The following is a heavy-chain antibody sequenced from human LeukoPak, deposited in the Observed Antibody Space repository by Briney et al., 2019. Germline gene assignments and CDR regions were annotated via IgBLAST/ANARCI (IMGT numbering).Heavy chain of an antibody. J-gene: IGHJ4*02. CDR1: GFIFSSYG. CDR3: ARGSRSWPADY. CDR2: ISYDGSNK. V-gene: IGHV3-30*03. D-gene: IGHD6-13*01. Sequence: GGSLRLSCAASGFIFSSYGIHWVRQAPGKGLEWVAVISYDGSNKYYADSVKGRFTISRDNAKNTLYLQMNSLRAEDTAVYYCARGSRSWPADYWGQGTLVTVSS.